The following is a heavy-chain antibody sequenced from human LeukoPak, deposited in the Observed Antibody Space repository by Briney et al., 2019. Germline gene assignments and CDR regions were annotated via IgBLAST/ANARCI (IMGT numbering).Heavy chain of an antibody. J-gene: IGHJ4*02. CDR2: NSGSGGST. D-gene: IGHD6-19*01. V-gene: IGHV3-23*01. Sequence: GGSLRLSCAASGFTFSSYAMSWVRQAPGKGLEWVSVNSGSGGSTSYADSVKGRFTISRDNSKNTLYLQMNSLRAEDTAVYYCAIGGVAGLGYWGQGTLVTVSS. CDR3: AIGGVAGLGY. CDR1: GFTFSSYA.